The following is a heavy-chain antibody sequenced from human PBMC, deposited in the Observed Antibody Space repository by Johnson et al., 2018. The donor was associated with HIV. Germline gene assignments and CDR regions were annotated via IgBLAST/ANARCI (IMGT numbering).Heavy chain of an antibody. V-gene: IGHV3-30*04. Sequence: QVQLVESGGGVVQPGRSLRLSCAASGFTFSSYAMHWVRQAPCKGLEWVAVISYDGSNKYYADSVKGRFTISRDNSKNTLYLKMNSLRAEDTAVYYCAKGEELQADYDAFDIWGQGTMVTVSS. CDR1: GFTFSSYA. D-gene: IGHD1-26*01. CDR3: AKGEELQADYDAFDI. CDR2: ISYDGSNK. J-gene: IGHJ3*02.